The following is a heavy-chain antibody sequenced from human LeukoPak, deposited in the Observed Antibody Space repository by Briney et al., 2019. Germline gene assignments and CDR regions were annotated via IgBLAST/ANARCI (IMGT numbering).Heavy chain of an antibody. D-gene: IGHD4-23*01. Sequence: SETLSLTCAVYGGSFSGYYWSWIRQPPGKGLEWIGEINHSGSTDYNPSLKSRVTISVDTSKNQFSLKLSSVTAADTAVYYCARGRGGGNSPHQDYWGQGTLVTVSS. J-gene: IGHJ4*02. CDR2: INHSGST. V-gene: IGHV4-34*01. CDR3: ARGRGGGNSPHQDY. CDR1: GGSFSGYY.